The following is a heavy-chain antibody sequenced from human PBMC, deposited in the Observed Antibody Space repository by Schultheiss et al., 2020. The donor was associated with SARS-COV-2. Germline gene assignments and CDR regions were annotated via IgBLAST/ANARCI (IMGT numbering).Heavy chain of an antibody. V-gene: IGHV3-21*01. CDR3: ASSVLLDPPFDYYGMDV. Sequence: GESLKISCAASEFTFSNYSMNWVRQAPGKGLEWVSSISSSSSYIYYADSVKGRFTISRDYTMNSLHLQMNSLRAEDTAVYYCASSVLLDPPFDYYGMDVWGQGTTVTVSS. CDR1: EFTFSNYS. D-gene: IGHD3-10*01. CDR2: ISSSSSYI. J-gene: IGHJ6*02.